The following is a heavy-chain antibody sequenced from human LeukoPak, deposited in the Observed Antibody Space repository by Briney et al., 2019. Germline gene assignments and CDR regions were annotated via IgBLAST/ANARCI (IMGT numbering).Heavy chain of an antibody. Sequence: GGSLRLSCAASGFTFSSYAMHWVRQAPGKGLEYVSAISSNGGSTYYANSVKGRFTISRDNSKNTLYLQMGSLRAEDMAVYYCARDHSMASDYWGQGTLVTVSS. CDR2: ISSNGGST. V-gene: IGHV3-64*01. CDR3: ARDHSMASDY. J-gene: IGHJ4*02. D-gene: IGHD2/OR15-2a*01. CDR1: GFTFSSYA.